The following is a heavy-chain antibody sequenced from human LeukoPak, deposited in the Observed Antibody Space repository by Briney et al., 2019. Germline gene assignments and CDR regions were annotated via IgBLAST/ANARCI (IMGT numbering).Heavy chain of an antibody. D-gene: IGHD3-22*01. CDR2: IYPGDSDA. CDR3: ARIYYYDSTGPIDY. Sequence: GESLKISCKGSGYSFTSYWIGWVRQMPGKGLDWMGLIYPGDSDARYSPSFQGQVTISADKSINTAYLQWSSLKASDTAMYYCARIYYYDSTGPIDYWGQGTLVTVSS. J-gene: IGHJ4*02. CDR1: GYSFTSYW. V-gene: IGHV5-51*01.